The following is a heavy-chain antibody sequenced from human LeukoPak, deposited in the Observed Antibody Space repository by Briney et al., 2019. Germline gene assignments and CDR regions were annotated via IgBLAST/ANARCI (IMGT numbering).Heavy chain of an antibody. J-gene: IGHJ4*02. CDR3: ARGAPQVWRSLLWFGESHYFDY. CDR2: FDPDDGKK. V-gene: IGHV1-24*01. CDR1: GYSLTELS. D-gene: IGHD3-10*01. Sequence: ASVTVSCKVSGYSLTELSLHWVRQAPGKGLEWMGGFDPDDGKKIYAQKFQARLTMTDDTSTDTSYMDLSRLTSDDTAVYYCARGAPQVWRSLLWFGESHYFDYWGQGTLVTVSS.